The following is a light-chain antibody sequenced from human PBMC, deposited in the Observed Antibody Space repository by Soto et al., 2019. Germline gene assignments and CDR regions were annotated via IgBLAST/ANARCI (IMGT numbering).Light chain of an antibody. CDR3: HQYASSPLA. J-gene: IGKJ4*01. CDR1: QSVSSSY. V-gene: IGKV3-20*01. Sequence: EIVLTQSPGTLSLSPGERATLSCRASQSVSSSYLARYQQKPGQAPRLLIYGASSRATGSPDRFSGSGSGTDFTLTISRLEPEDFAVYYCHQYASSPLAFGGGTKVEIK. CDR2: GAS.